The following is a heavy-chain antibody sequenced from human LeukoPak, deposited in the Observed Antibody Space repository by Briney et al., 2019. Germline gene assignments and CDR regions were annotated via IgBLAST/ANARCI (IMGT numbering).Heavy chain of an antibody. CDR3: ARVDCSGGSCYSSLDY. CDR1: GFSFSSYG. CDR2: ISSSSSTM. V-gene: IGHV3-48*01. J-gene: IGHJ4*02. D-gene: IGHD2-15*01. Sequence: PGGSLRLSCAASGFSFSSYGMNWVRQAPGKGLEWISYISSSSSTMYYADSVKGRFNIFRDNAKNSLFLQMDSLRVEDTAVYFCARVDCSGGSCYSSLDYWGQGTLITVSS.